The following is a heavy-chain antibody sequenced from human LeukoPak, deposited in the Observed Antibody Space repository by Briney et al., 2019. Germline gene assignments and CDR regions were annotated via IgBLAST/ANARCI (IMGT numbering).Heavy chain of an antibody. V-gene: IGHV4-59*08. Sequence: SETLSLTCTVSGGSFTTYYWSWIRQPPGKGLEWIGYIYYSGSTNYNPSLKSRVTISVDTSKNQFSLKLSSVTAADAAVYYCARRNYGSGSYYLDSWGQGTLVTVSS. CDR3: ARRNYGSGSYYLDS. D-gene: IGHD3-10*01. CDR2: IYYSGST. J-gene: IGHJ4*02. CDR1: GGSFTTYY.